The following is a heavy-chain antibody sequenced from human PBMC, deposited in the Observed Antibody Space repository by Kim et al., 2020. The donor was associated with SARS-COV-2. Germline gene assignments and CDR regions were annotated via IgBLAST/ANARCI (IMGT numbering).Heavy chain of an antibody. J-gene: IGHJ4*02. D-gene: IGHD6-19*01. Sequence: GGSLRLSCAASGFTFSSYGMHWVRQAPGKGLEWVAVIWYDGSNKYYADSVKGRFTISRDNSKNTLYLQMNSLRAEDTAVYYCARDRPYSSGWYVHFDYWGQGTLVTVSS. V-gene: IGHV3-33*01. CDR1: GFTFSSYG. CDR2: IWYDGSNK. CDR3: ARDRPYSSGWYVHFDY.